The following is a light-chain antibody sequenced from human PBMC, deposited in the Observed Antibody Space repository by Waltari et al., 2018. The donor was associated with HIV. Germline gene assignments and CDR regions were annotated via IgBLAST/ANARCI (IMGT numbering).Light chain of an antibody. CDR3: SAYTFSNIPL. J-gene: IGLJ2*01. CDR1: TADIDTFDY. V-gene: IGLV2-14*03. CDR2: DVN. Sequence: QSALSQPASVSGSPGQSITLSCFGTTADIDTFDYVSWYQQYAGKAPRLLIYDVNVRSSGVSNRFSGSKSGDTAPLTISGLQAEDEADYYCSAYTFSNIPLFGGGTKLTV.